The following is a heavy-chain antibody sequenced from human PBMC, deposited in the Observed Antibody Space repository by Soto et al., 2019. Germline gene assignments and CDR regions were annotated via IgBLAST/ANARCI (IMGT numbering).Heavy chain of an antibody. V-gene: IGHV1-69*02. CDR3: ARATVTTAYYFDY. D-gene: IGHD4-4*01. Sequence: SVKVSCKASGGTFSSYTISWVRQAPGQGLEWMGRIIPILGIANYAQKFQGRVTITADKSTSTAYMELSSLRSEDTAVYYCARATVTTAYYFDYWGQGTLVTVSS. J-gene: IGHJ4*02. CDR1: GGTFSSYT. CDR2: IIPILGIA.